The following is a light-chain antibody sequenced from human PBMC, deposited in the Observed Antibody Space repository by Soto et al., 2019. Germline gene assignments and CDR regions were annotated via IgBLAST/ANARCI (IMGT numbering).Light chain of an antibody. Sequence: QSVLTQPPSVSAAPGQKVTISCSGSSSNIGNNYVSWYQQLPGTAHKLLIYENNKRPSGIPDRFSGSKSGTSATLGITGLQTGDEADYYCGTWDSSLSAEVFGGGTKLTVL. J-gene: IGLJ3*02. CDR1: SSNIGNNY. CDR2: ENN. V-gene: IGLV1-51*02. CDR3: GTWDSSLSAEV.